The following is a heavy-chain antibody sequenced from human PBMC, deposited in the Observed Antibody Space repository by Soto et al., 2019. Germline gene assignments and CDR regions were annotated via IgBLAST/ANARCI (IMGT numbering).Heavy chain of an antibody. CDR2: IYYSGST. D-gene: IGHD2-15*01. V-gene: IGHV4-30-4*01. CDR3: ARARGARYFDY. Sequence: QVQLQESGPGLVKPSQTLSLTCTVSGGSISSGDYYWSWIRQPPGKGLEWIGYIYYSGSTYYNPSIKXRXTXSXXTSKTQSSLKLSSVTAADTAVYYCARARGARYFDYWGQGTLVTVSS. CDR1: GGSISSGDYY. J-gene: IGHJ4*02.